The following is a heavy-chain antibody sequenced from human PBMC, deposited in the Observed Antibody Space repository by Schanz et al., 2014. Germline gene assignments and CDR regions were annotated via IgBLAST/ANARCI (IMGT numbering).Heavy chain of an antibody. Sequence: EVQLLESGGGVVQPGRSLRLSCAASGFTFTTHSMTWVRQAPGKGLEWVSCTNGDGTNAKYADSVKGRFTISRDNAKKTLSLQMISLRAEDTAIYFCTRSYYDFSWGSYRFRAFDIWGQGTTVIVSS. V-gene: IGHV3-74*02. J-gene: IGHJ3*02. D-gene: IGHD3-16*02. CDR2: TNGDGTNA. CDR1: GFTFTTHS. CDR3: TRSYYDFSWGSYRFRAFDI.